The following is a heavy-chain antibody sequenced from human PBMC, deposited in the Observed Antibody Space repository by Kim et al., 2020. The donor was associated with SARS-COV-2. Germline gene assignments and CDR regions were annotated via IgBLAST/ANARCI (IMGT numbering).Heavy chain of an antibody. Sequence: SETLSLTCAVYGGSFSGYYWSWIRQPPGKGLEWIGEINHSGSTNYNPSLKSRVTISVDTSKNQFSLKLSSVTAADTAVYYCARVPIAAAGQPERRLDYWGQRTLVTVSS. J-gene: IGHJ4*02. V-gene: IGHV4-34*01. D-gene: IGHD6-13*01. CDR3: ARVPIAAAGQPERRLDY. CDR2: INHSGST. CDR1: GGSFSGYY.